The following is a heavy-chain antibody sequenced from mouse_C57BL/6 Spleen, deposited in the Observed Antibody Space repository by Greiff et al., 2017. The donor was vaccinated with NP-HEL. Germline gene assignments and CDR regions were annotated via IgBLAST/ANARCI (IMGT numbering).Heavy chain of an antibody. J-gene: IGHJ3*01. CDR1: GYAFSSSW. D-gene: IGHD2-1*01. Sequence: VQLKESGPELVKPGASVKISCKASGYAFSSSWMNWVKQRPGKGLEWIGRIYPGDGDTNYNGKFKGKATLTADKSSSTAYMQLSILTSEDSAVYFCARDYYGNSFAYWGQGTLVTVSA. V-gene: IGHV1-82*01. CDR3: ARDYYGNSFAY. CDR2: IYPGDGDT.